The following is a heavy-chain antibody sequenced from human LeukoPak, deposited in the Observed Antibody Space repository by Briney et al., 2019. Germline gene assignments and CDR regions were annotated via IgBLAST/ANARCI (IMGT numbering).Heavy chain of an antibody. Sequence: NPSETLSLSCSVSGVSISNNYFYWACLRQPPGQELDLIGYVHHTGSTFHNSSLKSRVTISADTSQNQFSLSLTSVTAADTAVYYCARDRYGDGFAHFDYWGQGALVIVSS. D-gene: IGHD5-24*01. J-gene: IGHJ4*02. V-gene: IGHV4-39*02. CDR1: GVSISNNYFY. CDR3: ARDRYGDGFAHFDY. CDR2: VHHTGST.